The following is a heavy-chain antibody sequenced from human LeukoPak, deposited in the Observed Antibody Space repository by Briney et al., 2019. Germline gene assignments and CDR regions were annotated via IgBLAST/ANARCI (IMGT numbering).Heavy chain of an antibody. J-gene: IGHJ4*02. CDR1: GGSISSGDYY. CDR2: IYYSGST. V-gene: IGHV4-30-4*08. D-gene: IGHD2-2*01. CDR3: AIFQLEGSSGSDYFDY. Sequence: SETLSLTCTVSGGSISSGDYYWSWIRQPPGKGLEWIGYIYYSGSTYYNPSLKSRVTISVDTSKNQFSLKLSSVTAADTAVYYCAIFQLEGSSGSDYFDYWGQGTLVTVSS.